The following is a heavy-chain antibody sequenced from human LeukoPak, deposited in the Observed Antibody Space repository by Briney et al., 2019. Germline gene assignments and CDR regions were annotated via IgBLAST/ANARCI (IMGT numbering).Heavy chain of an antibody. CDR3: AKRSGYTTGWFFDF. Sequence: PGGSLRLSCAASVFTFSSYAMSWVRHAPGKGLEWVSSICGSGDNTYYAESVKGRFTISRDNSKNTLFLQMNSLRAEDTAVFYCAKRSGYTTGWFFDFWGQGTLVTVSS. V-gene: IGHV3-23*01. CDR1: VFTFSSYA. J-gene: IGHJ4*02. CDR2: ICGSGDNT. D-gene: IGHD6-19*01.